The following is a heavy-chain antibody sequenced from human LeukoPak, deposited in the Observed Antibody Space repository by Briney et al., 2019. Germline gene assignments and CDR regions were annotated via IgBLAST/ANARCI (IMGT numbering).Heavy chain of an antibody. CDR3: AELGITMIGGV. CDR2: ISSSGSTI. V-gene: IGHV3-48*03. D-gene: IGHD3-10*02. Sequence: GGSLRLSCAASGFTFSSYEMNWVLQAPGKGLEWVSYISSSGSTIYYADSVKGRFTISRDNAKNSLYLQMNSLRAEDTAVYYCAELGITMIGGVWGKGTTVTVSS. J-gene: IGHJ6*04. CDR1: GFTFSSYE.